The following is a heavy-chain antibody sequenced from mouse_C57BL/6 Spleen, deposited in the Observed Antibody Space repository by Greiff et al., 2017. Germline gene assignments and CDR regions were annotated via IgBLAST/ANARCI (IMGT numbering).Heavy chain of an antibody. CDR2: IYPRDGST. J-gene: IGHJ3*01. CDR3: ARPQYGSSTWFAY. Sequence: VQLQQSDAELVKPGASVKISCKVSGYTFTDHTIHWMKQRPGQGLEWIGHIYPRDGSTKYNEKFKGKATLTADKSSSTAYMQLNSLTSEDSAVYFCARPQYGSSTWFAYWGQGTLVTVSA. D-gene: IGHD1-1*01. CDR1: GYTFTDHT. V-gene: IGHV1-78*01.